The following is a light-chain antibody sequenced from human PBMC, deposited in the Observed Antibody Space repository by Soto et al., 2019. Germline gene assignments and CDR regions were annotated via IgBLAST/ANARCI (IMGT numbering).Light chain of an antibody. J-gene: IGKJ4*01. CDR3: QKYYSHLALT. Sequence: DIVMTQSPDSLAESLGERATINCRSSQSVLFSSNTKNYLAWYQQKPGQPPKLLIYWASTREFGFPDRFSGSGTGTDFMLTISAVLAEDVSVYYCQKYYSHLALTFGGGTKVEI. V-gene: IGKV4-1*01. CDR2: WAS. CDR1: QSVLFSSNTKNY.